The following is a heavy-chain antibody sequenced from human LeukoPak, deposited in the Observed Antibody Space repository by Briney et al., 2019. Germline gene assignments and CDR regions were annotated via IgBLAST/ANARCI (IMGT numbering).Heavy chain of an antibody. J-gene: IGHJ6*02. CDR1: GFTFSSYW. V-gene: IGHV3-7*03. Sequence: PGGSLSLSCVASGFTFSSYWMSWVRQAPGKGLDWVANIKQDGSEKYYVDSVKGRFTISRDNAKNSLYLQMNSLRAEDTAVYYCARVGLYDFWSGYYPASYYYYGMDVWGQGTTVTVSS. CDR3: ARVGLYDFWSGYYPASYYYYGMDV. D-gene: IGHD3-3*01. CDR2: IKQDGSEK.